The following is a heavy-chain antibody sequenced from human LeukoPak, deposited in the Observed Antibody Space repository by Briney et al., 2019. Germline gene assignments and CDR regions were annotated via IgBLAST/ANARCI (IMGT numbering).Heavy chain of an antibody. D-gene: IGHD2-2*01. CDR2: IYYSGST. Sequence: SETLSLTCTVSGGSISSYYWSWIRQPPGKGLEWIGYIYYSGSTNYNPSLKSRVTISVDTSNNQFSLKLSSVAAADTAVYYCARDGGIVVVPAARGWYFDLWGRGTLVTVSS. CDR1: GGSISSYY. J-gene: IGHJ2*01. V-gene: IGHV4-59*01. CDR3: ARDGGIVVVPAARGWYFDL.